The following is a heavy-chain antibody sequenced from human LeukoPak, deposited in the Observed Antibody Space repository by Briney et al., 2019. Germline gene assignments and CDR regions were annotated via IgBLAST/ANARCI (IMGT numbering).Heavy chain of an antibody. V-gene: IGHV3-7*01. CDR3: AREGPDALRPKAFDI. J-gene: IGHJ3*02. Sequence: GGSLRLSCAASGFTFSNAWMSWVRQAPGKGLEWVANIKQDGREKYYVDSVKGRFTISRDNAKNSLYLQMNSLRVEDTAVYYCAREGPDALRPKAFDIWGQGTMVTVSS. CDR2: IKQDGREK. CDR1: GFTFSNAW.